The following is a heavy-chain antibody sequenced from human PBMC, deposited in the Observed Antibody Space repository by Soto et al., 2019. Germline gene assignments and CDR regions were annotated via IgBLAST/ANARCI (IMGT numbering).Heavy chain of an antibody. V-gene: IGHV3-23*01. CDR3: AKGSRGAYYYCMDV. CDR1: GFTFSSSA. J-gene: IGHJ6*03. CDR2: ISNSGGTT. Sequence: EVQMLESGGGLVQPGGSLRLSWAASGFTFSSSAMNWVRQAPGKGLGWVSSISNSGGTTSYADSVKGRFTISRDNSKNTLYLQMNSLRAEDTAVYYCAKGSRGAYYYCMDVWGKGTTVTVSS.